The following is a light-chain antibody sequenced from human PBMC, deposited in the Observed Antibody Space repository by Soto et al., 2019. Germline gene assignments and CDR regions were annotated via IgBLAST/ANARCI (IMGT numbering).Light chain of an antibody. J-gene: IGKJ4*01. CDR3: QQICSTPLT. CDR2: GAS. CDR1: QRVKYY. Sequence: TTPPDALSISLVESSTINCKSSQRVKYYLNWYQQKPGQAPKLLIYGASSLQSGVPSRFSGSGSGTDFTLSITSLQPEDFATYYCQQICSTPLTFGGGTKVDIK. V-gene: IGKV1-39*01.